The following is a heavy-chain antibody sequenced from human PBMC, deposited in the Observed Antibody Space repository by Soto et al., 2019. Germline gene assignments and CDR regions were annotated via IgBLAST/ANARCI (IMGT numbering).Heavy chain of an antibody. CDR2: INPSGGST. V-gene: IGHV1-46*03. Sequence: GASVKVSCKASGYTFTSYNMHWVRQAPGQGLEWMGIINPSGGSTSYPQKFQGRVTLTRDTSTSTVYMELSSLRSEDTAVYYCARAVSSYGPHDYWGQGTLVTVSS. D-gene: IGHD3-16*01. J-gene: IGHJ4*02. CDR1: GYTFTSYN. CDR3: ARAVSSYGPHDY.